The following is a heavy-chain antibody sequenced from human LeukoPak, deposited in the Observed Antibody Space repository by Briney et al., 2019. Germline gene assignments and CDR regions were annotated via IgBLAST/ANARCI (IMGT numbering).Heavy chain of an antibody. CDR3: ARGIFYDAFDI. CDR1: GGSISSYY. V-gene: IGHV4-59*01. Sequence: SETLSLACTVSGGSISSYYWSWIRQPPGKGLEWIGYIYYSGSTNYNPSLKSRVTIPVDTSKNQFSLKLSSVTAADTAVYYCARGIFYDAFDIWGQGTMVTVSS. CDR2: IYYSGST. J-gene: IGHJ3*02. D-gene: IGHD2-21*01.